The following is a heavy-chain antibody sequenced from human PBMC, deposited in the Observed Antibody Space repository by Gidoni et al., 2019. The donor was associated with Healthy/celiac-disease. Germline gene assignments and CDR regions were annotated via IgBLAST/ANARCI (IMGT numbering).Heavy chain of an antibody. CDR3: ARVPYIRYSSSWDGMDV. V-gene: IGHV3-11*01. D-gene: IGHD6-13*01. J-gene: IGHJ6*02. CDR2: IGSSGSTI. CDR1: GFTFSDDY. Sequence: QVQLVESGGGLVKPGASLRLSCAASGFTFSDDYMSWIRQAPGKGLEWVSYIGSSGSTIYYADSVKGRFTISRDNAKNSLYLQMNSLRAEDTAVYYCARVPYIRYSSSWDGMDVWGQGTTVTVSS.